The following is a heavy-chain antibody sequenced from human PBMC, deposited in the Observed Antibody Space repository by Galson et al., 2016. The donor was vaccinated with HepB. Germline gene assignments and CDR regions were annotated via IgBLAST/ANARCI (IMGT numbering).Heavy chain of an antibody. J-gene: IGHJ6*02. CDR2: IIPFFGTP. CDR1: GGNFMNYA. V-gene: IGHV1-69*13. CDR3: ARWDAGTTGDYYYYGMDV. Sequence: SVKVSCKASGGNFMNYAISWVRQAPGQRLEWMGGIIPFFGTPDYPQKFEGRVTITADESTSTAYMELPSLRSEDTAVCYCARWDAGTTGDYYYYGMDVWGQGTTVTVSS. D-gene: IGHD1-1*01.